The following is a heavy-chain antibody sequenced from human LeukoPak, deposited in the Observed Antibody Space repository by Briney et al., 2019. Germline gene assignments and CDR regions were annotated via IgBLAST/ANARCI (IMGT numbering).Heavy chain of an antibody. J-gene: IGHJ4*02. D-gene: IGHD5-18*01. CDR2: IYYSGST. CDR3: ARENRDTAMVPFDY. CDR1: GGSISGSSYY. V-gene: IGHV4-39*02. Sequence: SETLSLTCTVSGGSISGSSYYWGWIRQPPGKGLEWIGSIYYSGSTYYNPSLKSRATISVDTSKNQFSLKLNSVTATDTAVYYCARENRDTAMVPFDYWGQGTLVTVSS.